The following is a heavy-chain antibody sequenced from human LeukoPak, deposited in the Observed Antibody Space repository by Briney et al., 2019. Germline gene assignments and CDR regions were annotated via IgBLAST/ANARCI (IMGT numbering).Heavy chain of an antibody. V-gene: IGHV3-48*04. Sequence: GGSLRLSCAVSGFAFSSYSMNWVRQAPGKGLEWVSYISSSGSTIYYADSVKGRFTISRDNAKNSLYLQMNSLGAEDTAVYYCARDGVLGTIFGGTTSGFDYWGQGTLVTVSS. J-gene: IGHJ4*02. D-gene: IGHD3-3*01. CDR3: ARDGVLGTIFGGTTSGFDY. CDR2: ISSSGSTI. CDR1: GFAFSSYS.